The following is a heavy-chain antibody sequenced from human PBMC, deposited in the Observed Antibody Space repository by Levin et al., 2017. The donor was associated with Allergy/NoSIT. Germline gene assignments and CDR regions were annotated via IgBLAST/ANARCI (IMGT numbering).Heavy chain of an antibody. CDR2: IRSKAYGGTT. Sequence: SGGSLRLSCTASGFTFGDYAMSWFRQAPGKGLEWVGFIRSKAYGGTTEYAASVKGRFTISRDDSKSIAYLQMNSLKTEDTAVYYCTRPRDRSGSYSDYWGQGTLVTVSS. CDR1: GFTFGDYA. J-gene: IGHJ4*02. D-gene: IGHD1-26*01. V-gene: IGHV3-49*03. CDR3: TRPRDRSGSYSDY.